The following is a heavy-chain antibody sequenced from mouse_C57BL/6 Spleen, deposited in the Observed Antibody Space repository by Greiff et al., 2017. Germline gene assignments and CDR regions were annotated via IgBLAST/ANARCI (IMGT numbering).Heavy chain of an antibody. CDR3: ARAGTAQATDY. V-gene: IGHV1-64*01. J-gene: IGHJ2*01. Sequence: QVQLQQPGAELVKPGASVKLSCKASGYTFTSYWMHWVKQRPGQGLEWIGMIHPNSGSTNYNEKFKSKATLTVDKSSSTAYMQLSSLTSEYSAVYCCARAGTAQATDYWGKGTTLTVSS. CDR2: IHPNSGST. CDR1: GYTFTSYW. D-gene: IGHD3-2*02.